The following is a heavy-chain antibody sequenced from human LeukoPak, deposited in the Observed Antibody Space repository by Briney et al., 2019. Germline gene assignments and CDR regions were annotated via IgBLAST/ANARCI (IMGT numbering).Heavy chain of an antibody. D-gene: IGHD3-10*01. CDR2: IKKDGSEK. V-gene: IGHV3-7*01. Sequence: GGSLRLSCTTSGFTFSRYWMNWVRQAPGKGLEWVSSIKKDGSEKDYVDSVKGRFSISRDNAKNSLYLQMNSLRAEDTAVYYCARADGSGSYSIYYYYMDVWGKGTTVTISS. CDR3: ARADGSGSYSIYYYYMDV. CDR1: GFTFSRYW. J-gene: IGHJ6*03.